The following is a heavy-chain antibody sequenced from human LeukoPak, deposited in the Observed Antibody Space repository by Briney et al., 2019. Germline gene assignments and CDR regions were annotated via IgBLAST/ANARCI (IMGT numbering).Heavy chain of an antibody. D-gene: IGHD4-17*01. V-gene: IGHV4-39*01. J-gene: IGHJ4*02. CDR1: GGSISSNDYY. CDR2: ISYSGRP. Sequence: SETLSLTCTVSGGSISSNDYYWGWIRQPPGKGLERIGIISYSGRPDYNPSLKSRVTISVDTSKYQFSLKLSSVTAADTAVYFCARLEDHGDSFDYWGQGTLVTVSS. CDR3: ARLEDHGDSFDY.